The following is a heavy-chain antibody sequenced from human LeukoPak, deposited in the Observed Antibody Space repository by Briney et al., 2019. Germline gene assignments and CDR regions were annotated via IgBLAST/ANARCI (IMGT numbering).Heavy chain of an antibody. J-gene: IGHJ5*02. V-gene: IGHV4-38-2*02. Sequence: SETLSLTCTVSGYSISSGYYWGWIRQPPGKGLEWIGSIYHSGSTYYNPSLKSRVTISVDTSKNQFSLTLSSVTAADTAMYYCARGVTMIGRLRFDPWGQGTLVTVSS. CDR2: IYHSGST. CDR1: GYSISSGYY. CDR3: ARGVTMIGRLRFDP. D-gene: IGHD3-22*01.